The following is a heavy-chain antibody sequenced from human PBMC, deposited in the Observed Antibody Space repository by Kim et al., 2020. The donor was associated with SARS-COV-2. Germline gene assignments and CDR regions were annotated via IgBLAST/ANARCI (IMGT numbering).Heavy chain of an antibody. CDR2: IYHCGST. Sequence: LRETLSLTCAVSGGSISSSNWWSWVRQPPGKGLEWIGEIYHCGSTNYNPSLKSRVTISVDKSKNQFSLKLSSVTAADTAVYYCARRTITMVRGLDYWGQGTLVTVSS. V-gene: IGHV4-4*02. J-gene: IGHJ4*02. CDR1: GGSISSSNW. D-gene: IGHD3-10*01. CDR3: ARRTITMVRGLDY.